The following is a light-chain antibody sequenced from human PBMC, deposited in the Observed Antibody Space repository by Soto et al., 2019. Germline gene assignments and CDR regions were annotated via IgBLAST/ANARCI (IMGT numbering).Light chain of an antibody. CDR1: QSVSSSY. J-gene: IGKJ4*01. V-gene: IGKV3-20*01. Sequence: EIVLTQSPGTLSLSPGERATLSCRASQSVSSSYLAWYQQKPGQAPRLVIYGASSRATGIPDRFSGSGSGTDFTLTISRLEPEDFAVYYCQQYDSSPLAFGGGTKVDIK. CDR3: QQYDSSPLA. CDR2: GAS.